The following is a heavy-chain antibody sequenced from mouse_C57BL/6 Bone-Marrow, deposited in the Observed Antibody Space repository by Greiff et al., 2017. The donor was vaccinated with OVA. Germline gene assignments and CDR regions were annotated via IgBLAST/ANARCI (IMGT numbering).Heavy chain of an antibody. D-gene: IGHD3-3*01. CDR1: GFSLSTSGMG. J-gene: IGHJ3*01. V-gene: IGHV8-12*01. CDR2: IYWDDDK. Sequence: QVQLKESGPGILQSSQTLSLTCSFSGFSLSTSGMGVSWLRQPSGKGLEWLAHIYWDDDKRYNPSLKSRLTISKYTSRNHVFLKITSVDTAETATYYCARRMGGLCPWFAYWGQGTLVTVSA. CDR3: ARRMGGLCPWFAY.